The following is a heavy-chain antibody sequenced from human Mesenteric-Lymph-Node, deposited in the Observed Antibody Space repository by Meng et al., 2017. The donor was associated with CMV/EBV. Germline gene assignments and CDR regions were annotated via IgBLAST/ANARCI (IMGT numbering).Heavy chain of an antibody. J-gene: IGHJ3*02. CDR3: ARNLYQDDAFDI. D-gene: IGHD2-2*01. CDR2: IYYSGST. V-gene: IGHV4-61*01. Sequence: SETLSLTCTVSGGSVSSGSYYWSWIRQPPGKGLEWIGYIYYSGSTNYNPSLKSRVTISVDTSKNQFSLKLSSVTAADTAIFYCARNLYQDDAFDIWGRGTMVTVSS. CDR1: GGSVSSGSYY.